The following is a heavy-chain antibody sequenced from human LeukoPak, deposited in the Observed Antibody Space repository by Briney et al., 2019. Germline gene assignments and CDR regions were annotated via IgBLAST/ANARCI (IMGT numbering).Heavy chain of an antibody. Sequence: GGPLRLSCAASGFTFSTYSMNWVRQAPGKGLEWVSYISAGSTYVYYADSLKGRFTISRDNAKNSLYLLMNSQRDEDTALYYCAVNQVAFDYWGQGTQVTVSS. D-gene: IGHD2-15*01. CDR3: AVNQVAFDY. CDR1: GFTFSTYS. V-gene: IGHV3-21*01. CDR2: ISAGSTYV. J-gene: IGHJ4*02.